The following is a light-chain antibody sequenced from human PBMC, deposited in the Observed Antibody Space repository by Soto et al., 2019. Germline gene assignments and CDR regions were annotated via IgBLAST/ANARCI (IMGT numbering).Light chain of an antibody. CDR3: SSYTSSSTLRV. CDR2: DVS. J-gene: IGLJ1*01. CDR1: SSDVGGYNY. Sequence: QSALTQPASVSGSPGQSITITCTGTSSDVGGYNYVSWYQQHPGKAPKLMIYDVSNRPSGVSNRFSGSKSGNTASLTISGLQAVDEADYYCSSYTSSSTLRVFGTGTKLTVL. V-gene: IGLV2-14*01.